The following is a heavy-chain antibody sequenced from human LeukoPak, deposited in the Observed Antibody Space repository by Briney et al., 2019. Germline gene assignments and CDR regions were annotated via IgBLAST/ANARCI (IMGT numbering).Heavy chain of an antibody. J-gene: IGHJ4*02. CDR3: AKSGYNRFDY. Sequence: GGSLSLSCAASGFTFSSSAMSWVRQAPGKGLEWVSTISGSDSSTHYADSVKGRFTISRDNSKNTLYLQMNSLRADDTAVYYCAKSGYNRFDYRGEGTIPTVSS. CDR2: ISGSDSST. V-gene: IGHV3-23*01. CDR1: GFTFSSSA. D-gene: IGHD5-24*01.